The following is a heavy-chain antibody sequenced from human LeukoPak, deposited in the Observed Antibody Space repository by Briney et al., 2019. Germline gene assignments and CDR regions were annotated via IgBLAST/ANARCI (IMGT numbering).Heavy chain of an antibody. CDR2: IYYSGST. CDR3: AREMGIAAAGTNGMDV. Sequence: MSSQTLSLTCTVSGGSISSYYWSWIRQPPGKGLEWIGYIYYSGSTNYNPSLKSRVTISVDTSKNQFSLKLSSVTAADTAVYYCAREMGIAAAGTNGMDVWGQGTTVTVSS. D-gene: IGHD6-13*01. CDR1: GGSISSYY. J-gene: IGHJ6*02. V-gene: IGHV4-59*12.